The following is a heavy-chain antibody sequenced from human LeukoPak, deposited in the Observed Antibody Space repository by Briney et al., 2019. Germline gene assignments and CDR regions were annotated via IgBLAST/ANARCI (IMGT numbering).Heavy chain of an antibody. CDR1: GFIVRSNY. V-gene: IGHV3-21*01. Sequence: GGSLRLSCAASGFIVRSNYMSWVRQPPGKGLEWVSSISSSSSYIYYADSVKGRFTISRDNAKNSLYLQMNSLRAEDTAVYYCARAFDNYYSRYFQHWGQGTLVTVSS. J-gene: IGHJ1*01. D-gene: IGHD2-2*01. CDR3: ARAFDNYYSRYFQH. CDR2: ISSSSSYI.